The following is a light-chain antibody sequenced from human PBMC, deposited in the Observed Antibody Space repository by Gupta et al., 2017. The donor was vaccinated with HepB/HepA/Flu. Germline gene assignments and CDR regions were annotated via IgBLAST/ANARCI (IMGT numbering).Light chain of an antibody. CDR1: QSVLYSSNNKNY. CDR2: WAS. V-gene: IGKV4-1*01. Sequence: DIVMTQSPDSLAVSLGERATINCKSRQSVLYSSNNKNYLAWYQQKPGQPPKLLIYWASTRESGVPDRFSGGGSGTDFTLTISSLQAEDVAVYYCQQYYSTPTFGPGTKVDIK. J-gene: IGKJ3*01. CDR3: QQYYSTPT.